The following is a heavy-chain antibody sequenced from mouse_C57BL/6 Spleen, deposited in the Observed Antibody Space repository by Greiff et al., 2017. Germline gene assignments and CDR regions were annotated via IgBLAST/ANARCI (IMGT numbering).Heavy chain of an antibody. CDR3: ARSRSYDGYYVPYFDY. J-gene: IGHJ2*01. V-gene: IGHV1-72*01. Sequence: VQLQQSGAELVKPGASVKLSCKASGYTFTSYWMHWVKQRPGRGLEWIGRIDPNSGGTKYNEKFKSKATLTVDKPSNTAYMQLSSLTSEDSAVFYCARSRSYDGYYVPYFDYWGQGTTLTVSS. CDR1: GYTFTSYW. D-gene: IGHD2-3*01. CDR2: IDPNSGGT.